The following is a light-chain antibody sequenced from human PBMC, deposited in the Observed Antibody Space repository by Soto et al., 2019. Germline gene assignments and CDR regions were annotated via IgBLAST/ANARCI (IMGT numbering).Light chain of an antibody. Sequence: DIQMTQSPSTVSASVGDRVTITCRASQSISSWLAWYQQKPGKAPKLLIQKASSLESGVPSRFSGRVSGTEFTLAISSLQPDDFATYYCQQYSIFSLTFDGGTKVEIK. V-gene: IGKV1-5*03. CDR1: QSISSW. CDR3: QQYSIFSLT. CDR2: KAS. J-gene: IGKJ4*01.